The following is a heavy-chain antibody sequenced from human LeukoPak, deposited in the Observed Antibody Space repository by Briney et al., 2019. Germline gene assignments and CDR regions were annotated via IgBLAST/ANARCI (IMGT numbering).Heavy chain of an antibody. Sequence: ASVKVSCKASGYTFTGYYMHWVRQAPGQGLEWMGWINPNSGGTNYAQKFQGRVSMTRVTSISTAYMELSRLRSDDTAVYYCAREPRGYSYGYVDYWGQGTLVTVSS. CDR2: INPNSGGT. D-gene: IGHD5-18*01. J-gene: IGHJ4*02. CDR3: AREPRGYSYGYVDY. CDR1: GYTFTGYY. V-gene: IGHV1-2*02.